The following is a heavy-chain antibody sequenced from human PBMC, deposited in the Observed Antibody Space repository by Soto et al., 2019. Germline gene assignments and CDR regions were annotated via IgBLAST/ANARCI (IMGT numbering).Heavy chain of an antibody. CDR1: GVTVSSNY. D-gene: IGHD5-18*01. V-gene: IGHV3-66*04. J-gene: IGHJ4*02. Sequence: EVQLVESGGGLVQPGGSLRLSCAASGVTVSSNYMSWVRQAPGKGLEWVSVIYSGGSTYYAYSVKGRFTISRDNSKNTLYLQMNSLRAEDTAVYYCARHGYYYGGGYFDYWGQGTLVTVSS. CDR3: ARHGYYYGGGYFDY. CDR2: IYSGGST.